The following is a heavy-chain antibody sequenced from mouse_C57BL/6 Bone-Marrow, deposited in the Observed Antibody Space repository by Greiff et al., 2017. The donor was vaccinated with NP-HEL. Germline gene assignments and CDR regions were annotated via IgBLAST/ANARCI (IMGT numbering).Heavy chain of an antibody. J-gene: IGHJ4*01. Sequence: EVQLQQSGPELVKPGASVKISCKASGYSFTDYNMNWVKQSNGKSLEWIGVINPNYGTTSYNQKFKGKATLTVDQSSSTAYMQLNSLTSEDSAVYYCARSRPMTTVVEGYAMDYWGQGTSVTVAS. D-gene: IGHD1-1*01. CDR1: GYSFTDYN. V-gene: IGHV1-39*01. CDR2: INPNYGTT. CDR3: ARSRPMTTVVEGYAMDY.